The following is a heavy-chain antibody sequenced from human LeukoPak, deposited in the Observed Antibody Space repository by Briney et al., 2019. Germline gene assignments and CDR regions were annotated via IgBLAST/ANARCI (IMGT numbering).Heavy chain of an antibody. J-gene: IGHJ3*02. CDR1: GFTFSSYE. D-gene: IGHD1-26*01. CDR2: ISSSGSSI. V-gene: IGHV3-48*03. CDR3: ARKSYSGTYYRGAFDI. Sequence: PGGSLRLSCAASGFTFSSYEMNWVRQAPGKGLEWVSYISSSGSSIYYADSEKGRFTITRDNAKNSLYLQMNGLRAEDTAVYYCARKSYSGTYYRGAFDIWGQGTMVTVSS.